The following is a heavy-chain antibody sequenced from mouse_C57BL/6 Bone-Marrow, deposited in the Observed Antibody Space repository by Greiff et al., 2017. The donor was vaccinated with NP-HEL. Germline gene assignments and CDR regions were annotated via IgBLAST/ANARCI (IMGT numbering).Heavy chain of an antibody. D-gene: IGHD1-1*01. Sequence: QVQLQQPGAELVRPGSSVKLSCKASGYTFTSYWMHWVKQRPIQGLEWIGNIDPSDSETHYNQKFKDKATLTVDKSSSTAYMQLSSLTSEDSAVYYCARGAVVAVDYWGQGTTLTVSS. J-gene: IGHJ2*01. CDR3: ARGAVVAVDY. CDR2: IDPSDSET. CDR1: GYTFTSYW. V-gene: IGHV1-52*01.